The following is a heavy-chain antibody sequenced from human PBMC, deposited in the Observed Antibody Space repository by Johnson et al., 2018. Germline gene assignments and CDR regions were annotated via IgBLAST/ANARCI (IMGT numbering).Heavy chain of an antibody. Sequence: QLVQSGGGLVQPXGSLXLSXAASGFTFANYAMSWVRQAPGKGLEWVSDITARGDRTNYEDAGKGRFFSSRDNSKNTLILKMNSLRAEDTALYYCAKDPVVWLGDGAAYFHHWGQGTLVTVSS. J-gene: IGHJ1*01. CDR3: AKDPVVWLGDGAAYFHH. V-gene: IGHV3-23*02. CDR1: GFTFANYA. CDR2: ITARGDRT. D-gene: IGHD3-3*01.